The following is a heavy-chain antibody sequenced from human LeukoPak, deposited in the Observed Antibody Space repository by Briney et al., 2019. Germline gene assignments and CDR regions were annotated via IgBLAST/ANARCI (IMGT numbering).Heavy chain of an antibody. D-gene: IGHD2-21*02. Sequence: PGGSLRLSCAASGFTFSSYAMSWVRQAPGKGLEWVSAISGSGGSTYYADSVKGRFTISSDNSKNTLYLQMNSLRAEDTAVYYCATLGEHIVVVTYAFDIWGQGTMVTVSS. J-gene: IGHJ3*02. CDR1: GFTFSSYA. CDR3: ATLGEHIVVVTYAFDI. CDR2: ISGSGGST. V-gene: IGHV3-23*01.